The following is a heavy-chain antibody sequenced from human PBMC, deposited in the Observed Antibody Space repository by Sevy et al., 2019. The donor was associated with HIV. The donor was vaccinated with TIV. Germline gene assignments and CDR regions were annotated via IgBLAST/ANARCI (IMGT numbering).Heavy chain of an antibody. V-gene: IGHV3-30-3*01. J-gene: IGHJ6*02. CDR2: ISVDESAK. Sequence: GGSLRLSCAASGFAFTNYYAMHWVRQAPGKGLEWVALISVDESAKYYADSVQGRFTISRDNFKNTLYLQMNSLTTEDMSVYYCARPRANYVDNYFFYAMDVWGQGTTVTVSS. CDR3: ARPRANYVDNYFFYAMDV. D-gene: IGHD4-17*01. CDR1: GFAFTNYYA.